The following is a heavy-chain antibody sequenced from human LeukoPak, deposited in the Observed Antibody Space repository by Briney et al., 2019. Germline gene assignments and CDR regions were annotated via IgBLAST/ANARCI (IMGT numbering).Heavy chain of an antibody. D-gene: IGHD3-3*01. CDR2: INPSGGGT. V-gene: IGHV1-2*02. Sequence: ASVKVSCKASGYTFTSYYIHWVRQAPGQGLEWMGIINPSGGGTNYAQKFQGRVTMTRDTSISTAYMELSRLRSDDTAVYYCARAAADVLRFLEWLTFDYWGQGTLVTVSS. J-gene: IGHJ4*02. CDR3: ARAAADVLRFLEWLTFDY. CDR1: GYTFTSYY.